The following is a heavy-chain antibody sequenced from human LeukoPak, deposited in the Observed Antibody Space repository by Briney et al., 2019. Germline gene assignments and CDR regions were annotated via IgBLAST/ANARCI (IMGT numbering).Heavy chain of an antibody. J-gene: IGHJ4*02. V-gene: IGHV1-69*04. CDR1: GGTFSSYA. D-gene: IGHD2-21*01. CDR2: IIPILGIA. Sequence: GSSVKVSCKASGGTFSSYAISWVRQAPGQGLEWVGRIIPILGIANYAQKFQGRVTITADKSTSTAYMELSSLRSEDTAVYYCARVGGGGELDYWGQGTLVTVSS. CDR3: ARVGGGGELDY.